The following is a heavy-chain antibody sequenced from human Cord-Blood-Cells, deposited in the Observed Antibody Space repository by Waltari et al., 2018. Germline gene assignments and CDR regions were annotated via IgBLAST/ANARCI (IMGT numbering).Heavy chain of an antibody. D-gene: IGHD3-10*01. Sequence: QVQLVQSGAEVKKPGASVKVSCKASGYTFTSYDINWVLQATGQWLELMGWMNPNSGNTGYAQKFQGRVTITRNSSISTAYMELSSLRAEDTAVYYCASSGGSGSYAFDIWGQGTMVTVSS. CDR3: ASSGGSGSYAFDI. CDR1: GYTFTSYD. J-gene: IGHJ3*02. V-gene: IGHV1-8*03. CDR2: MNPNSGNT.